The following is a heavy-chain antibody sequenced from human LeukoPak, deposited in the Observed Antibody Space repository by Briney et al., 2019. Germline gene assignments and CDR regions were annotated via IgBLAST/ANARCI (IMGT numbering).Heavy chain of an antibody. Sequence: GGSLRLSCASSGFTFSSYGMSWVRKAPGKGLEWVSSIGGSGANTYYADSVKGRFTISRDNSKSTMYLQMNSLRAEDTAVYHCAKTNGYYDLWGQGTLVTVSS. J-gene: IGHJ4*02. D-gene: IGHD3-22*01. CDR1: GFTFSSYG. V-gene: IGHV3-23*01. CDR2: IGGSGANT. CDR3: AKTNGYYDL.